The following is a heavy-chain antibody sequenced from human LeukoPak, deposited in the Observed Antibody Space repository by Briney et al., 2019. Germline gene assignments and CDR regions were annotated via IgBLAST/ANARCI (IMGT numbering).Heavy chain of an antibody. D-gene: IGHD1-26*01. V-gene: IGHV4-61*02. Sequence: SQTLSLTCTVSGGSISSGSYYWSWIRQPAGKGLEWIGRIYTCGSTNYNPSLKSRVTISADTSKNQFSLKLSSVTAADTAVYYCARDSSVGADYWGQGTLVTVSS. J-gene: IGHJ4*02. CDR2: IYTCGST. CDR3: ARDSSVGADY. CDR1: GGSISSGSYY.